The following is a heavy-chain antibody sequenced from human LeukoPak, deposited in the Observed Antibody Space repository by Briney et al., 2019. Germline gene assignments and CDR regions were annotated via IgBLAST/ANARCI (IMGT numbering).Heavy chain of an antibody. CDR3: ARLGPGRDVSNSFDL. D-gene: IGHD5-24*01. CDR2: ISNRCTYR. Sequence: SGGPLSLSCEASGFRFIMYDMTWARQAPGKGLEYVSSISNRCTYRFSADSVRGRFTISRDDAKNLLFLHMNSLRGDDTAVYYCARLGPGRDVSNSFDLWGQGTLVTVSS. CDR1: GFRFIMYD. V-gene: IGHV3-21*06. J-gene: IGHJ4*02.